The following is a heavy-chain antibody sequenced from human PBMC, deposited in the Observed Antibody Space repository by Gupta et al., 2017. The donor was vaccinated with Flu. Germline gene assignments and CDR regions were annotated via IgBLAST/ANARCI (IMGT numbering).Heavy chain of an antibody. CDR3: AREGYGDYGEAFDI. V-gene: IGHV3-21*01. J-gene: IGHJ3*02. CDR1: GFPSSSYR. CDR2: ISETSSDI. Sequence: EVPLVESGGGLDKLGGALRLSCAASGFPSSSYRMNWVRQAPGKGLEWVSSISETSSDIYYAGSVKGRFTISRDNAKNSLYLQMNSLRAEDTAVYYCAREGYGDYGEAFDIWGQGTMVTVSA. D-gene: IGHD4-17*01.